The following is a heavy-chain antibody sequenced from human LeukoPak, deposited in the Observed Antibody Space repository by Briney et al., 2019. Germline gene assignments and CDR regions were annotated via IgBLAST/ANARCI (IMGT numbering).Heavy chain of an antibody. V-gene: IGHV4-39*07. D-gene: IGHD3-16*01. CDR1: GGSISSSSYY. Sequence: PSETLSLTCTVSGGSISSSSYYWGWIRQPPGKGLEWIGGIYYSGSTYYNPSLKSRVTISVDTSKNQFSLKLSSVTAADTAVYYCARDLGVAFDIWGQGTMVTVSS. CDR3: ARDLGVAFDI. J-gene: IGHJ3*02. CDR2: IYYSGST.